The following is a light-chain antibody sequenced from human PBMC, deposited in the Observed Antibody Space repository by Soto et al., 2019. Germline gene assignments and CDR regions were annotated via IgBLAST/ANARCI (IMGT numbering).Light chain of an antibody. CDR3: SSARRDNTWV. Sequence: QSALTQPASVSESPGQSITISCTGTSSDIGASTFVSWYQQHPGKAPKLLIYEVSNRPSGISNRFSGSKSANTASLTISGLQAEDEAYYYCSSARRDNTWVFGGGTKLTVL. CDR1: SSDIGASTF. V-gene: IGLV2-14*03. CDR2: EVS. J-gene: IGLJ3*02.